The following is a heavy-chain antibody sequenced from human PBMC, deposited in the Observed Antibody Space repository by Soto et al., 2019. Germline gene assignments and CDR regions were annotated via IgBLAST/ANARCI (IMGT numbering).Heavy chain of an antibody. CDR2: IYYSGST. D-gene: IGHD3-10*01. CDR3: ARHERIYYGSGSYYIGYYYYGMDV. J-gene: IGHJ6*02. CDR1: GGSISSSSYY. V-gene: IGHV4-39*01. Sequence: SETLSLTCTVSGGSISSSSYYWGWIRQPPGKGLEWIGSIYYSGSTYYNPSLKSRVTISVDTSKNQFSLKLSSVTAADTAVYYCARHERIYYGSGSYYIGYYYYGMDVWGQGTTVTVSS.